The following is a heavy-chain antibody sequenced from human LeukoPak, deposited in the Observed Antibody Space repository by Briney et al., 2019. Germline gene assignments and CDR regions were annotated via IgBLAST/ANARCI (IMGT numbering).Heavy chain of an antibody. V-gene: IGHV3-7*01. CDR3: ARDRYQLLPDTYYYYYGMDV. Sequence: GGSLRLSCAASGFTFSTYLISWVRQAPGKGLEWVANIKEDGSQKYYVDSVKGRFTISRDNAKNSLYLQMNSLRAEDTAVYYCARDRYQLLPDTYYYYYGMDVWGQGTTVTVSS. D-gene: IGHD2-2*01. CDR2: IKEDGSQK. J-gene: IGHJ6*02. CDR1: GFTFSTYL.